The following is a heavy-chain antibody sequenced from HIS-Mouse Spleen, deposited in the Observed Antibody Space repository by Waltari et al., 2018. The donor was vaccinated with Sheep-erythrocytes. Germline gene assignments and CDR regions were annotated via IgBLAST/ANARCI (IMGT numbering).Heavy chain of an antibody. V-gene: IGHV3-21*01. CDR1: GFTFSSYS. CDR2: ISSSRSYI. CDR3: ARVASGATFDY. Sequence: EVQLVESGGGLVKPGGSLRLSCAASGFTFSSYSMNWVRQAPGKGLEWVSSISSSRSYIYYADSVKGRFTISRDNAKNSLYLQMNRLRAEDTAVYYCARVASGATFDYWGQGTLVTVSS. D-gene: IGHD1-26*01. J-gene: IGHJ4*02.